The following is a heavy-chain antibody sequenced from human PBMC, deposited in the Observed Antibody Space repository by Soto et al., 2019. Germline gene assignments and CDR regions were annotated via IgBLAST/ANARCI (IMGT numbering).Heavy chain of an antibody. CDR1: GGTFSSYA. CDR3: ARGGRSSGGVDY. CDR2: IIPIFGTA. Sequence: QVQLVQSGAEVKKPGSSVKVSCKASGGTFSSYAISWVRQAPGQGLEWMGGIIPIFGTANYAQKFQGRVTITADESTSRAAVEQGGLRCEDTGVYWGARGGRSSGGVDYWGQGTLVTVSS. D-gene: IGHD6-6*01. V-gene: IGHV1-69*01. J-gene: IGHJ4*02.